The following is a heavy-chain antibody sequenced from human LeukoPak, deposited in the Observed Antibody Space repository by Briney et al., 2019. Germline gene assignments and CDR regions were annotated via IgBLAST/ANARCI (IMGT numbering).Heavy chain of an antibody. Sequence: GGSLRLSCAASGFTFGDYAMHWVRQAPGKGLEWVSLISGDGGSTYYADSVKGRFTISRDNSKNSLYLQMNSLRTEDTALYYCANGDGGSYTRAAFDIWGQGTMVTVSS. CDR1: GFTFGDYA. CDR2: ISGDGGST. J-gene: IGHJ3*02. V-gene: IGHV3-43*02. CDR3: ANGDGGSYTRAAFDI. D-gene: IGHD1-26*01.